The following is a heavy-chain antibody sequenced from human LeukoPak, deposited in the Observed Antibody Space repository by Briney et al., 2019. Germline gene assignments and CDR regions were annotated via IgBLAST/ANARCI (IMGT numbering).Heavy chain of an antibody. D-gene: IGHD6-13*01. Sequence: PSETLPLTCTVSGGSISSYYWSWIRQPPGKGLEWIGYIYYSGGTNYNPSLKSRVTISVDTSKNQFSLRLSSVTAADTAVYYCAAWYSSSWSGYYGMDVWGQGTTVTVSS. CDR1: GGSISSYY. CDR2: IYYSGGT. V-gene: IGHV4-59*01. CDR3: AAWYSSSWSGYYGMDV. J-gene: IGHJ6*02.